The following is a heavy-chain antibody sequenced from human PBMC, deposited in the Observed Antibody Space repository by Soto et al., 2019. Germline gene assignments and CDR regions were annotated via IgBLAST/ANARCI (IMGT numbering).Heavy chain of an antibody. CDR2: MNPNSGNT. CDR1: GYTFTSYD. J-gene: IGHJ3*02. D-gene: IGHD3-3*01. CDR3: ARAGKLVDYWSGYGMDDAFDI. V-gene: IGHV1-8*01. Sequence: ASVKVSCTASGYTFTSYDINWVRQATGQGLEWMGWMNPNSGNTGYAQKFQGRVTMTRNTSISTAYMELSSLRSEDTAVYYCARAGKLVDYWSGYGMDDAFDIWGQGTMVTVSS.